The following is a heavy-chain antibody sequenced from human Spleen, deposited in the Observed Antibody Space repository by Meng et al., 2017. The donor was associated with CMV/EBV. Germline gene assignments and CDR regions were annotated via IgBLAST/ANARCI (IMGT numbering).Heavy chain of an antibody. J-gene: IGHJ6*02. Sequence: YGGSFSGYYWTWIRQSPGKGLEWIGEITHSGNTNYNPSLKSRVSMSVDTSKNQFSLKLSSVTAADTAVYYCARGGGTYYYHYGMDVWGQGTTVTVSS. D-gene: IGHD4-23*01. CDR1: GGSFSGYY. CDR2: ITHSGNT. CDR3: ARGGGTYYYHYGMDV. V-gene: IGHV4-34*01.